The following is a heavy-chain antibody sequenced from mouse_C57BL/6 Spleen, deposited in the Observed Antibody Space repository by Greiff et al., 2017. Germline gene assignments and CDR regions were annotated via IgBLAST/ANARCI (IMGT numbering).Heavy chain of an antibody. CDR1: GYTFTSYW. CDR2: ISPGSGST. Sequence: QVQLQQPGAELVKPGASVKMSCKASGYTFTSYWITWVTQRPGQGLEWIGDISPGSGSTNYNEKFKSKATLTVATSSSTAYMQLSSLTSEDSAVYYGVRSTYDYGNYGWLDYWGQGTLVTVSA. J-gene: IGHJ3*01. D-gene: IGHD2-1*01. CDR3: VRSTYDYGNYGWLDY. V-gene: IGHV1-55*01.